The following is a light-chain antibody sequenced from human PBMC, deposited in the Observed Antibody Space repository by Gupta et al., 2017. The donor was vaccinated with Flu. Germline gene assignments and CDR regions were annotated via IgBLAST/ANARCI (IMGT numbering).Light chain of an antibody. CDR2: RNN. Sequence: QSVPTQPPSAAGTPGQRLASSCSGSSSNIGSNDVSWYQQLPGTAPKLLIYRNNQRPSGVPDRFSGSKSCTSASLAIIGLRSEDEADYYCASLDFSLSVLLFFGGSKLSVL. J-gene: IGLJ3*02. V-gene: IGLV1-47*01. CDR1: SSNIGSND. CDR3: ASLDFSLSVLL.